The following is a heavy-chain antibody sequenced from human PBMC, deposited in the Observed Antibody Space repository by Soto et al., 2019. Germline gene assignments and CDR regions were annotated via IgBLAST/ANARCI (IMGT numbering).Heavy chain of an antibody. V-gene: IGHV4-31*03. CDR2: IYYSGAT. D-gene: IGHD3-22*01. Sequence: PSETLSLTGPVSGDSINNYDHFWTWIRQKPGEGRDWIGYIYYSGATYYSRSLKTRVAMSLHKSQNYFSLQLTSVAAADSAVYYCATTNGAYSYDSVSWGQGTLVTVSS. CDR3: ATTNGAYSYDSVS. J-gene: IGHJ5*02. CDR1: GDSINNYDHF.